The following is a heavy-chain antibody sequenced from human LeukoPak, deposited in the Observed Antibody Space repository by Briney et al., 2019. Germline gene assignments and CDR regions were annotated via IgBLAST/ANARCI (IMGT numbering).Heavy chain of an antibody. CDR3: ARERYSSSYNWFDP. CDR2: IYYSGST. V-gene: IGHV4-59*12. CDR1: GGSINSYY. D-gene: IGHD6-13*01. Sequence: PSETLSLTCAVSGGSINSYYWSWIRQPPGKGLEWIGYIYYSGSTNCNPSLKSRVTISVDTSKNQFSLNLSSVTAADTAVYYCARERYSSSYNWFDPWGQGTLVTVSS. J-gene: IGHJ5*02.